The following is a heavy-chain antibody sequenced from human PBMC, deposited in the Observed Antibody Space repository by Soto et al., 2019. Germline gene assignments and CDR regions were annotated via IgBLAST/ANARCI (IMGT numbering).Heavy chain of an antibody. CDR2: IYYTGTA. J-gene: IGHJ5*02. V-gene: IGHV4-61*01. CDR3: ARHRQYYDSWSGNGFDP. Sequence: SETLSLTCTVSGGSVSSGTHYWSWIRQPPGKGLEWIGFIYYTGTATYNPSLKSRVTKSVDTSKNQFSLRLSSVTVADPAVYYFARHRQYYDSWSGNGFDPWGQGTRVTVSS. D-gene: IGHD3-3*01. CDR1: GGSVSSGTHY.